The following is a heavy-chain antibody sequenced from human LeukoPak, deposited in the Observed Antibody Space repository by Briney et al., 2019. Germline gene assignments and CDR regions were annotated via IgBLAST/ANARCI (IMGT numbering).Heavy chain of an antibody. V-gene: IGHV3-23*01. D-gene: IGHD6-13*01. CDR3: AESRSGIAAAGTNY. CDR1: GFTFSSYA. J-gene: IGHJ4*02. CDR2: ISGSGGST. Sequence: GGSLRLSCAASGFTFSSYAMSWVRQAPGKGLEWVSAISGSGGSTYYADSVKGRFTISRDNSKNTLYLQMNSLGAEDTAVYYCAESRSGIAAAGTNYWGQGTLVTVSS.